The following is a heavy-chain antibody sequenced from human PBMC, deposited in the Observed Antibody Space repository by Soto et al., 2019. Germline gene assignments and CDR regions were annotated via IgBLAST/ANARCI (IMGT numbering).Heavy chain of an antibody. D-gene: IGHD6-19*01. J-gene: IGHJ4*02. Sequence: ASVKVSCKVSGYTLTELSMHWVRQAPGKGLEWMGGFDPEDGETIYAQKFQGRVTMTEDTSTDTAYMELSSLRSEDTAVYYCATREIAVAVKSFDYWGQGTLVTVSS. V-gene: IGHV1-24*01. CDR2: FDPEDGET. CDR1: GYTLTELS. CDR3: ATREIAVAVKSFDY.